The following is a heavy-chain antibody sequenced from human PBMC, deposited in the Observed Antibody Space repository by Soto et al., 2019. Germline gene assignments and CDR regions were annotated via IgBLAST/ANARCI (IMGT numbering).Heavy chain of an antibody. CDR3: ARGRVEVDCSGGSCYHLDY. CDR2: FDPEDGET. D-gene: IGHD2-15*01. CDR1: GYTLNELS. Sequence: ASLKVSCKFSGYTLNELSMYWVRQAPGKGLEWMGGFDPEDGETIYAQKFQGRITMTRDTSISTAYMELTSLRHEDTAVYYCARGRVEVDCSGGSCYHLDYWGQGTQVTVSS. J-gene: IGHJ4*02. V-gene: IGHV1-24*01.